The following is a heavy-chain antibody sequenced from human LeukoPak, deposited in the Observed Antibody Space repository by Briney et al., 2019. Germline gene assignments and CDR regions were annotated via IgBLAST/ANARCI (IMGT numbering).Heavy chain of an antibody. V-gene: IGHV1-69*05. J-gene: IGHJ4*02. D-gene: IGHD6-13*01. CDR1: GGTFSSYA. Sequence: GASVKVSCKASGGTFSSYAISWVRQAPGQGLEWMGGIIPIFGAANYAQKFQGRVTITTDESTSTAYMELSSLRSEDTAVYYCAKVGLAAAGDYTEIYYFDYWGQGTLVTVSS. CDR2: IIPIFGAA. CDR3: AKVGLAAAGDYTEIYYFDY.